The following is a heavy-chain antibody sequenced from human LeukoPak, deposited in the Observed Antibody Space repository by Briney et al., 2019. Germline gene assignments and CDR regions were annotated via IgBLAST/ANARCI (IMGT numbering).Heavy chain of an antibody. Sequence: ASVKVSCKASGYTFTGYYMHWVRQAPGQGLEWMGWINPNRGGTNYAQKFQGRVTMNRDRSISTAYMELSRLRSDDTAVYYCARDRGYCSGGSCFDAFDIWGQGTMVTVSS. CDR2: INPNRGGT. CDR1: GYTFTGYY. CDR3: ARDRGYCSGGSCFDAFDI. D-gene: IGHD2-15*01. J-gene: IGHJ3*02. V-gene: IGHV1-2*02.